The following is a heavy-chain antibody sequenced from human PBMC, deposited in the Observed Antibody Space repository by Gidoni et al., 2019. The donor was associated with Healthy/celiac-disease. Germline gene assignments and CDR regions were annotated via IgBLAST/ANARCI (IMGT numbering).Heavy chain of an antibody. CDR3: ARRKGSYGYTGY. D-gene: IGHD5-18*01. V-gene: IGHV4-39*01. Sequence: GLEWIGSIYYSGSNYYNPSLKSRVTIPVDTSKNQFSLKLSSGTAADTAVYYWARRKGSYGYTGYWGQGTLVTVSS. CDR2: IYYSGSN. J-gene: IGHJ4*02.